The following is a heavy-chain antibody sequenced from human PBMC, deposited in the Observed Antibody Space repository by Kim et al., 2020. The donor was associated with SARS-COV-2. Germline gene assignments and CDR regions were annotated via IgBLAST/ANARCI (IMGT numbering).Heavy chain of an antibody. CDR3: ARDIGFGEFKDY. J-gene: IGHJ4*02. V-gene: IGHV3-20*01. CDR2: INWNGGST. D-gene: IGHD3-10*01. Sequence: GGSLRLSCAASGFTFDDYGMSWVRQAPGKGLEWVSGINWNGGSTGYADSVKGRFTISRDNAKNSLYLQMNSLRAEDTALYHCARDIGFGEFKDYWGQGTLVTVSS. CDR1: GFTFDDYG.